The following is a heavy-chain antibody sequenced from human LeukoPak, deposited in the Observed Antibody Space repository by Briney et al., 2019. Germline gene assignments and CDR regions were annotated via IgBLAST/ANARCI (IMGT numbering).Heavy chain of an antibody. D-gene: IGHD6-13*01. CDR1: GGSISSYY. Sequence: SETLSLTCTVSGGSISSYYWTWIRQPPGKGLEWIGSIYYNGNTNYNPSLKSRVTMSVDTSKNHFSLNLTSVTAADTAVYYCARHTQYSSSWIDYWGQGTLVTVSS. CDR2: IYYNGNT. J-gene: IGHJ4*02. CDR3: ARHTQYSSSWIDY. V-gene: IGHV4-59*08.